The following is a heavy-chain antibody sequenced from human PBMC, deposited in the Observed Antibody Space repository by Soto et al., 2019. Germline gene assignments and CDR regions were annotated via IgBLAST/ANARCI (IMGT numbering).Heavy chain of an antibody. CDR2: ISYDGSNK. V-gene: IGHV3-30-3*01. D-gene: IGHD6-13*01. CDR1: GFTFSSYA. J-gene: IGHJ4*02. CDR3: ARLSYSSHGIDY. Sequence: QVQLVESGGGVVQPGRSLRLSCAASGFTFSSYAMHWVRQAPGKGLEWVAVISYDGSNKYYADSVKGRFTISRDNSKNTLYLQMNSLRAEDTAVYYCARLSYSSHGIDYWGQGTLVTVSS.